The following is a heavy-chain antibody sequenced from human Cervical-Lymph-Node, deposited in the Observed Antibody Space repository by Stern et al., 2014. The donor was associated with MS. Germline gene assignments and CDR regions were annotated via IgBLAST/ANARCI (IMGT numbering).Heavy chain of an antibody. CDR3: ARAPPALSGQYYGGFDF. J-gene: IGHJ4*02. V-gene: IGHV3-9*01. CDR2: ISDTSGAI. CDR1: GFNFGDYA. Sequence: VQLVESGGALVQPGRPLRLSCAGSGFNFGDYAMHWVRRAPGKGLEWVSSISDTSGAIGYAPSVKGRFTISRDKAASSLYLDMKSLRADDTAFYYCARAPPALSGQYYGGFDFWGQGTLVTVSS. D-gene: IGHD3-10*01.